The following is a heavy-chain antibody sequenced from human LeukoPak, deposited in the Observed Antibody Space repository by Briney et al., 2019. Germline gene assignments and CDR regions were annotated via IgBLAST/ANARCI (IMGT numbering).Heavy chain of an antibody. J-gene: IGHJ4*02. CDR2: ISLSGRT. Sequence: KPSETLSLTCDVSGGSISRTNWWSWVRQSPGQGLEWIGEISLSGRTNYNPSLQSRVNMSLDESKNQLSLDLASVTAADTAVYYCSRESGAFSPFGYWGQGTLVTVHS. V-gene: IGHV4-4*02. CDR3: SRESGAFSPFGY. CDR1: GGSISRTNW. D-gene: IGHD1-26*01.